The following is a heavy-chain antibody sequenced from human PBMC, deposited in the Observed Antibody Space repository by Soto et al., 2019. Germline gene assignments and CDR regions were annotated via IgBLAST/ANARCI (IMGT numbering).Heavy chain of an antibody. CDR2: ISSSISYI. V-gene: IGHV3-21*01. CDR3: ARDLYSSSSRYFDY. CDR1: GFTFSSYS. D-gene: IGHD6-6*01. J-gene: IGHJ4*01. Sequence: EVQLVESGGGLVKPGGSLRLSCAASGFTFSSYSMNWVRQAPGKGLECVSSISSSISYIYYADSVKGRFTISRDNAQNSLYLQMNSLRAEYTAVYYCARDLYSSSSRYFDYWGHGTVVTVSS.